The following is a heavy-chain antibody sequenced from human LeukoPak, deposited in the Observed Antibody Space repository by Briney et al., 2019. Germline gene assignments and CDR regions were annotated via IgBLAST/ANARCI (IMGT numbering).Heavy chain of an antibody. J-gene: IGHJ4*02. Sequence: GGSLRLSCAASGFTFNTYWMSWVRQAPGKGLEWVANIKQDGSGKYYVDSVKGRFTNSRDDAKYSLYLQMNSLRAEDTAVDFCARGVTPDYWGQGAVVTVSS. V-gene: IGHV3-7*01. D-gene: IGHD2-21*02. CDR3: ARGVTPDY. CDR1: GFTFNTYW. CDR2: IKQDGSGK.